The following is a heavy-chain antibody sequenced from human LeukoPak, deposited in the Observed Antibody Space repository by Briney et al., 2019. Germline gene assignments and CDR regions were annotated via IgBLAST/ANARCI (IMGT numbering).Heavy chain of an antibody. CDR3: AKGGVATIYNY. J-gene: IGHJ4*02. V-gene: IGHV3-23*01. CDR2: ISAGGSNT. CDR1: GFTFSTYA. D-gene: IGHD5-12*01. Sequence: GGSLRPSCTASGFTFSTYAMSWVRQAPGRGLEWVSVISAGGSNTYYADSVKGRFTISRDNSKNTLYLQMNSLRAEDTAVYYCAKGGVATIYNYWGQGTLVTVSS.